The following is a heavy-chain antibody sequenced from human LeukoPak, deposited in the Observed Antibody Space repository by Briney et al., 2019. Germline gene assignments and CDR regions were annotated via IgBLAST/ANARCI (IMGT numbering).Heavy chain of an antibody. CDR2: IYSAGAT. CDR1: GFTVSDNY. J-gene: IGHJ4*02. CDR3: VGYTGSYRSNY. D-gene: IGHD3-10*01. V-gene: IGHV3-53*01. Sequence: GGSLRLSCAASGFTVSDNYMTWVRQAPGKGLEWVSSIYSAGATHYAESVKGRFTIPRDNSKNTLYLQMNSLRAEDTAIYYCVGYTGSYRSNYWGQGTLVTVSP.